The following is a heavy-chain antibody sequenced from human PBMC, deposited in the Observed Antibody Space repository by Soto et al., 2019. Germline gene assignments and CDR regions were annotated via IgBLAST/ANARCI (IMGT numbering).Heavy chain of an antibody. V-gene: IGHV3-48*01. Sequence: EVQLVESGGGLVQPGGSLRLSCAASGFTFSSYSMNWVRQAPGKGPEWVSYISGSSSAIYYADSVKGRFTISRDNAKNSLYLQMNSLRAEDTAVYYCAIGLETAWFDPWGQGTLVTVSS. CDR1: GFTFSSYS. D-gene: IGHD5-18*01. CDR3: AIGLETAWFDP. J-gene: IGHJ5*02. CDR2: ISGSSSAI.